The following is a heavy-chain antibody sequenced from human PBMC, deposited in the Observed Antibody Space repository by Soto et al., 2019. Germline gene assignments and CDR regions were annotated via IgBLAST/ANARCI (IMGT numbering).Heavy chain of an antibody. V-gene: IGHV1-69*01. CDR1: GFTFSSYA. CDR2: IIPIFGTA. D-gene: IGHD3-3*01. CDR3: ARVDYDFWSGYYSYYYYGMDV. J-gene: IGHJ6*02. Sequence: QVQLVESGGGVVQPGRSLRLSCAASGFTFSSYAISWVRQAPGQGLEWMGGIIPIFGTANYAQKFQGRVTITADESTSTAYMELSSLRSEDTAVYYCARVDYDFWSGYYSYYYYGMDVWGQGTTVTVSS.